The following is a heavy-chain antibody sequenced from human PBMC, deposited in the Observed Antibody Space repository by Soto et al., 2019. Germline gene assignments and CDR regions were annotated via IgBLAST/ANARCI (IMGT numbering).Heavy chain of an antibody. Sequence: PGGSLRLSCSASGFTFISYAMHWVRQAPWKGLEYVSAIGRYGGEYYADSVKGRFTISRDNSKNTLYLQMSSLRAEDTAVYYCAARHCSSSSCYYFDYWGQGTLVTVSS. D-gene: IGHD2-2*01. CDR1: GFTFISYA. CDR2: IGRYGGE. V-gene: IGHV3-64D*08. CDR3: AARHCSSSSCYYFDY. J-gene: IGHJ4*02.